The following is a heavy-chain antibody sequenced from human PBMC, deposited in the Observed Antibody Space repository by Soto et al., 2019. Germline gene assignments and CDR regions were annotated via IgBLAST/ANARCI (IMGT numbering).Heavy chain of an antibody. CDR2: IIPIFGTA. Sequence: QVQLVQSGAEVKKPGSSVKVSCKASGGTFSSYAISWVRQAPGQGLEWMGGIIPIFGTANYAQKFQGRVTITADESTSTAYMELSSLRSEDTAVYYCARVRDYYGSGSYYLYGMDVWGQGTTVTVSS. CDR3: ARVRDYYGSGSYYLYGMDV. D-gene: IGHD3-10*01. J-gene: IGHJ6*02. V-gene: IGHV1-69*01. CDR1: GGTFSSYA.